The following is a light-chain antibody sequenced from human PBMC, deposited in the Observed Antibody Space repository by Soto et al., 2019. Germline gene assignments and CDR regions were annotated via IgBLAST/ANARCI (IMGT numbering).Light chain of an antibody. J-gene: IGKJ3*01. V-gene: IGKV3-15*01. CDR1: QSVSSN. Sequence: EIVMTQSPATLSVSPGERATLSCRASQSVSSNLAWYQQKPCQAPRLLIYGASTRATGIPARFSGSGSGTDFTLTISSLQSEDFAVYYCQQYNNWPPFTFGPGTKVDIK. CDR2: GAS. CDR3: QQYNNWPPFT.